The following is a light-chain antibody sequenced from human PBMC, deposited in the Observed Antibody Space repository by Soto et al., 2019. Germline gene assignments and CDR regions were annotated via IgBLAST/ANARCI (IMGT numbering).Light chain of an antibody. V-gene: IGKV3-20*01. Sequence: IVFTQSPATLSLSPVEIDTLSCRASQSVSNNYLAWYQQKPGQAPRLLIYDASNRATGISARFSGSGSGTEFTLTIRRLEPEDFTVYYCQHYETFGQGTKVDIK. J-gene: IGKJ1*01. CDR1: QSVSNNY. CDR3: QHYET. CDR2: DAS.